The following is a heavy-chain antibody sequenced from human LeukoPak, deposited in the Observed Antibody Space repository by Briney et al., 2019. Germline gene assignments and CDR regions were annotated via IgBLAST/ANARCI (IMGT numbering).Heavy chain of an antibody. CDR1: DDSITSYY. CDR3: ARGRGYYDSSGYYEPFDY. D-gene: IGHD3-22*01. CDR2: LYYSGST. Sequence: SETLSLTRTVSDDSITSYYWSWIRQPPGKGLEWIGYLYYSGSTNYNPSLKSRVTISVDTSKNQFSLKLTSVTTADTAVYYCARGRGYYDSSGYYEPFDYWGQGTLVTVSS. V-gene: IGHV4-59*01. J-gene: IGHJ4*02.